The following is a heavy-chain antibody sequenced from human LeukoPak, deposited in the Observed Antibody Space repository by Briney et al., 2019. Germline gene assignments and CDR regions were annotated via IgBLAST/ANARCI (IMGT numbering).Heavy chain of an antibody. D-gene: IGHD3-22*01. CDR2: ISSSSSYI. V-gene: IGHV3-21*04. J-gene: IGHJ4*02. Sequence: GGSLRLSCAASGFTFSSYSMNWVRQAPGKGLEWVSSISSSSSYIYYADSVKGRFTISRDNAKNSLYLQMNSLRAEDTAVYYCARVASSGYHLDYWGQGTLVTVSS. CDR1: GFTFSSYS. CDR3: ARVASSGYHLDY.